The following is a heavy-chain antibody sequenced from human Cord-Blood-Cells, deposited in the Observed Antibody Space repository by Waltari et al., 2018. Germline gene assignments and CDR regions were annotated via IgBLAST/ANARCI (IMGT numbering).Heavy chain of an antibody. CDR2: MNHKSGNT. Sequence: QVQLVQSGAAVKTPGASVKVSCKASGYTFTSHDINWVRQATGQGLEWMGWMNHKSGNTGYAQKFQGRVTITRNTSISTAYMELSSLRSEDTAVYYCARVSSTSCYDYWGQGTLVTVSS. CDR3: ARVSSTSCYDY. J-gene: IGHJ4*02. CDR1: GYTFTSHD. D-gene: IGHD2-2*01. V-gene: IGHV1-8*03.